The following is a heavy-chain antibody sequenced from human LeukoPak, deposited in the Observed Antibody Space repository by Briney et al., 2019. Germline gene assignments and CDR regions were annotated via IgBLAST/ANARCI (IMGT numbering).Heavy chain of an antibody. V-gene: IGHV3-23*01. D-gene: IGHD2-2*01. CDR1: GFTFSSFA. CDR3: AKDRSCSGSSCNVGS. CDR2: ISGSGGST. Sequence: GGSLRLSCAAPGFTFSSFAMSWVRQAPGKGLEWVSAISGSGGSTFYADSVKGRFTISRDNSKNTLFLQMNGLRAEDTAVYYCAKDRSCSGSSCNVGSWGQGTMVTVSS. J-gene: IGHJ3*01.